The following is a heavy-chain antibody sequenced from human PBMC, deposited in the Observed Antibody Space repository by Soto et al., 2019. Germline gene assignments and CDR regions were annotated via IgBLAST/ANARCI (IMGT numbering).Heavy chain of an antibody. D-gene: IGHD6-13*01. V-gene: IGHV1-18*01. CDR3: ARESQYSTSWQRFDS. CDR1: GYTFTNYA. Sequence: QVQLVQSGVEVKKPGASVKVSCKASGYTFTNYAISWVRQAPGRGPEWMGWVNTYNGNPNYAQIFQGRVTMTTDTSTGTAYMELRSLKSDDSAVYYCARESQYSTSWQRFDSWGQGTLVTVSS. CDR2: VNTYNGNP. J-gene: IGHJ4*02.